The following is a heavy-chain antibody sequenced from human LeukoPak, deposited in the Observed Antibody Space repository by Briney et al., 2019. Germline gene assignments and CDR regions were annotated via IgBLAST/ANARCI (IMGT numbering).Heavy chain of an antibody. Sequence: GGSLRLSCAASGFTFSSYWMHWVRQAPGKGLVWVSRINSDGSGTSYADSVKGRFTISRDNAKNTLYLQMNSLRAEDTAVYYCARGQWLVLMGIDYWGQGTLVTVSS. V-gene: IGHV3-74*01. J-gene: IGHJ4*02. D-gene: IGHD6-19*01. CDR2: INSDGSGT. CDR3: ARGQWLVLMGIDY. CDR1: GFTFSSYW.